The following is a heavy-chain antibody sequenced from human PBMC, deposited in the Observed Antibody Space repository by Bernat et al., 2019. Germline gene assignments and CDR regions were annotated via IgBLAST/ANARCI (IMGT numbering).Heavy chain of an antibody. V-gene: IGHV4-34*01. CDR2: INHSGST. CDR1: GGSFSGYY. J-gene: IGHJ4*02. CDR3: ARGGRYQPLLYGDFDY. D-gene: IGHD2-2*02. Sequence: QVQLQQWGAGLLKPSETLSLTCAVYGGSFSGYYWSWIRQPPGKGLEWIGEINHSGSTNYNPSLKSRVTISVDTSKNQFSLKLSSVTAADTAVDYCARGGRYQPLLYGDFDYWGQGTLVTVSS.